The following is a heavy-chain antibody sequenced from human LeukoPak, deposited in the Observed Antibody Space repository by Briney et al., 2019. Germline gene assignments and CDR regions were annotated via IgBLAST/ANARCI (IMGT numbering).Heavy chain of an antibody. CDR3: ARAIMVRGVMFDY. CDR1: GGSFSGYY. Sequence: SETLSLTCAVYGGSFSGYYWSWIRQPPGKGLEWIGYIYYSGSTNYNPSLKSRVTISVDTSKNQFSLKLSSVTAADTAVYYCARAIMVRGVMFDYWGQGTLVTVSS. J-gene: IGHJ4*02. V-gene: IGHV4-59*01. D-gene: IGHD3-10*01. CDR2: IYYSGST.